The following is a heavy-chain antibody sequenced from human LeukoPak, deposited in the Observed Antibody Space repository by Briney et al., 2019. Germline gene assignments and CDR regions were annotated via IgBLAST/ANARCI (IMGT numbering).Heavy chain of an antibody. D-gene: IGHD5-18*01. CDR2: IYHSGST. CDR1: GYSISSGYY. J-gene: IGHJ3*02. CDR3: ARDVPTVQLWRTDAFDI. V-gene: IGHV4-38-2*02. Sequence: PSETLSLTCTVSGYSISSGYYWGWIRQPPGKGLEWIGIIYHSGSTYFNPSLKSRVTISVDTSKNQFSLKLTSVTAADTAVYYCARDVPTVQLWRTDAFDIWGQGTMVTVSS.